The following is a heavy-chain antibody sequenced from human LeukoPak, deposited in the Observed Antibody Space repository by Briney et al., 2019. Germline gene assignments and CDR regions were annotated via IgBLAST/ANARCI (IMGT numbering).Heavy chain of an antibody. J-gene: IGHJ4*02. D-gene: IGHD1-1*01. CDR3: ARDSPRVRLDY. CDR1: GGSISSYY. CDR2: IHYSGST. V-gene: IGHV4-59*01. Sequence: SETLSLTCTVSGGSISSYYWSWIRQPPGKGLEWIGYIHYSGSTNYNPSLKSRVTISVDTSKNQFSLKLSSVTAADTAVYYCARDSPRVRLDYWGQGTLVTVSS.